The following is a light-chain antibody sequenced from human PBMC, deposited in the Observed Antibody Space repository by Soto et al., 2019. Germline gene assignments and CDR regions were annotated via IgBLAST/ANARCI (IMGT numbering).Light chain of an antibody. V-gene: IGKV3-11*01. Sequence: EIVLTQSPATLSLSPGERATLSCRASQSVSSYLAWYQQKPGQAPRLLIHDASNRATGIPARFSGSGSGTDFTLTISSLEPEDYAVSYCQQRGNCPPYTFGQGTKLEIK. CDR3: QQRGNCPPYT. CDR2: DAS. CDR1: QSVSSY. J-gene: IGKJ2*01.